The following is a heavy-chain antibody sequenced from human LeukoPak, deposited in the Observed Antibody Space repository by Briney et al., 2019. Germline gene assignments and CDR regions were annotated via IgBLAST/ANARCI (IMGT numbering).Heavy chain of an antibody. J-gene: IGHJ4*02. D-gene: IGHD1-26*01. V-gene: IGHV3-30*02. CDR2: IRYDGSNK. Sequence: PGGSLRLSCAASGFTFSSYGMHWVRQAPGQGLKWVAFIRYDGSNKYYADSVKGRFTMSRDNSKNTLYLQMNSLRAEDTAVYYCAKESGEPYYFDYWGQGTLVTVSS. CDR3: AKESGEPYYFDY. CDR1: GFTFSSYG.